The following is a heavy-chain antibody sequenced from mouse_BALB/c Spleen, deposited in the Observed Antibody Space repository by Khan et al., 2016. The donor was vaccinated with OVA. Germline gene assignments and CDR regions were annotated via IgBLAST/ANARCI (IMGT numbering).Heavy chain of an antibody. J-gene: IGHJ2*01. D-gene: IGHD6-1*01. CDR1: GYTFTSYW. Sequence: QVQLQQPGAELVKPGASVKLSCKASGYTFTSYWMHWVKQRPGQGLEWIGEINPSNGRTNYNEKFKSKATLTVDKSSSTAYMQLSSPTSPDAAVYYCARVITRDYWGQGTTLTVSS. CDR2: INPSNGRT. CDR3: ARVITRDY. V-gene: IGHV1S81*02.